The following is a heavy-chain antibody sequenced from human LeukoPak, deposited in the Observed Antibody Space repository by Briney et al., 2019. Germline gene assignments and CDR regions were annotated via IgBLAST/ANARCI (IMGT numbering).Heavy chain of an antibody. D-gene: IGHD3-22*01. CDR1: GFTFSYFW. CDR2: IKEDGSEK. J-gene: IGHJ4*02. Sequence: GGSLRLSCAASGFTFSYFWMSWVRQAPGKGLEWVANIKEDGSEKYYVDSVKGRFTISRDNAKNSLYLQMNSLRAEDTAVYYCAREYYYDSSGYGSFGYWGRGTLVTVSS. CDR3: AREYYYDSSGYGSFGY. V-gene: IGHV3-7*01.